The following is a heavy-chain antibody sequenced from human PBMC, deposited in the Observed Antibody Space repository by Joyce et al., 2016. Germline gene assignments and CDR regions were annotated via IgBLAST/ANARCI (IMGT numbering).Heavy chain of an antibody. V-gene: IGHV1-69*01. CDR2: VTPIFAAP. CDR3: AIGVTKAGNWFDP. CDR1: GGTFSNYA. D-gene: IGHD2-21*02. J-gene: IGHJ5*02. Sequence: QVQLVQSGTEVKKPGSSVKVSCTASGGTFSNYAVSWVRQDPGQGLEWMGGVTPIFAAPHFAQKFQDRLTLSADESTTTAYMELSSLTSDDTAVYYWAIGVTKAGNWFDPWGQGTLVTVSS.